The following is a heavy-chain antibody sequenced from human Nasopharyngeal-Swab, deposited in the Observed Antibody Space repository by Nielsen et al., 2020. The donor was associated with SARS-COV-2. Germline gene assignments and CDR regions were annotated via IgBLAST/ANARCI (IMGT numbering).Heavy chain of an antibody. V-gene: IGHV4-30-4*01. CDR2: IYYSGST. J-gene: IGHJ4*02. Sequence: SETLSLTCTVSGGSISSGDYYWSWIRQPPGKGLERIGYIYYSGSTYYNPSLKSRVTISVDTSKNQFSLKLSSVTAADTAVYYCARGSTYYYDSTLSEIDYWGQGTLVTVSS. D-gene: IGHD3-22*01. CDR3: ARGSTYYYDSTLSEIDY. CDR1: GGSISSGDYY.